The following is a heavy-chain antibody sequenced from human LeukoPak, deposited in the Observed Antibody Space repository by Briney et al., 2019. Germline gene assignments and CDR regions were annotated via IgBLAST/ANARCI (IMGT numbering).Heavy chain of an antibody. CDR1: GGSISSRTYY. CDR3: ARDLFLPYYYYYYMDV. V-gene: IGHV4-39*07. Sequence: SETLSLTCTVSGGSISSRTYYWGWIRQPPGKGLEWIAKIYYSGSTDYNPSLKSRVSISVDTSKNQFSLKLSSVTAADTAVYYCARDLFLPYYYYYYMDVWGKGTTVTVSS. CDR2: IYYSGST. D-gene: IGHD2-21*01. J-gene: IGHJ6*03.